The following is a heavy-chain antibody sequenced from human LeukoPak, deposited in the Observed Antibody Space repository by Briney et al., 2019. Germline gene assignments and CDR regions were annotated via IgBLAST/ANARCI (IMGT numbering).Heavy chain of an antibody. CDR1: GFTFSSYW. V-gene: IGHV3-7*01. Sequence: GGSLRLSCAASGFTFSSYWMSWVRQAPGKGLEWVANIKQDGSENHYVDSVKGRFTISRDNAKNSLYLQMNSLRAEDTAVYYCARDRDGYDILTGRYYYYMDVWGKGTTVTISS. D-gene: IGHD3-9*01. CDR2: IKQDGSEN. J-gene: IGHJ6*03. CDR3: ARDRDGYDILTGRYYYYMDV.